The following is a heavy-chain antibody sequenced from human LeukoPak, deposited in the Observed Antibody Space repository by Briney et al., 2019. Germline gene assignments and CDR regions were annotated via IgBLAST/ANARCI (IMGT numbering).Heavy chain of an antibody. Sequence: SETLSLTCTVSGGSISSYYWSWIRQPPGKGLEWIGYIYYSGSTNYNPSLKSRVTISVDTSKNQFSLKLSSVTAADTAVYYCARGVYYDSSGYHSGYFDYWGQGTLVTISS. CDR2: IYYSGST. CDR1: GGSISSYY. CDR3: ARGVYYDSSGYHSGYFDY. V-gene: IGHV4-59*01. D-gene: IGHD3-22*01. J-gene: IGHJ4*02.